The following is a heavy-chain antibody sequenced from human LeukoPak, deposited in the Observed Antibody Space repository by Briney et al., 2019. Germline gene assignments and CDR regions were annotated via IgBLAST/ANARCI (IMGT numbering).Heavy chain of an antibody. CDR2: ISGSGGST. CDR1: GFTFSSYW. J-gene: IGHJ4*02. D-gene: IGHD4-17*01. Sequence: GGSLRLSCAASGFTFSSYWMSWVRQAPGKGLEWVPAISGSGGSTYYADSVKGRFTISRDNSKNTLYLQMNSLRAEDTAVYYCAKDRRMTTVTVYYFDYWGQGTLVTVSS. CDR3: AKDRRMTTVTVYYFDY. V-gene: IGHV3-23*01.